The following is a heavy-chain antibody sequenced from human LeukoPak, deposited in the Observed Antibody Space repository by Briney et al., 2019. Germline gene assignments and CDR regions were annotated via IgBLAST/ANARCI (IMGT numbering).Heavy chain of an antibody. J-gene: IGHJ5*02. CDR3: VRVATYFLLS. V-gene: IGHV4-4*02. CDR2: IDHSGST. CDR1: GGSISSNW. D-gene: IGHD2/OR15-2a*01. Sequence: SETLSLTCAVSGGSISSNWWSWVRQPPGKGLEWIGEIDHSGSTNYNPSLKSRVTISVDKSESQFSLKLSSVTAADTAVYYCVRVATYFLLSWGQGTLVTVSS.